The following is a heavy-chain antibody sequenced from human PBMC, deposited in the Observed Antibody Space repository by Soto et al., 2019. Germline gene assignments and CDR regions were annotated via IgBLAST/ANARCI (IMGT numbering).Heavy chain of an antibody. D-gene: IGHD1-1*01. Sequence: LFLTCAVYGGSFSGYYWPWIRQPPGTGLEWIGEINHSGSTNYNPSLKSRVTMSVDTSKNQFSLKLTSVNTADTAVYYCTRGGDAYKNGHWGQGTLVTVSS. CDR2: INHSGST. CDR3: TRGGDAYKNGH. J-gene: IGHJ4*02. CDR1: GGSFSGYY. V-gene: IGHV4-34*01.